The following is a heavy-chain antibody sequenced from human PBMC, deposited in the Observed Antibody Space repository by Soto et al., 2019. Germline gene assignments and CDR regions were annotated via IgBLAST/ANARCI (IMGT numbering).Heavy chain of an antibody. CDR1: GGSISSGGYY. J-gene: IGHJ3*02. D-gene: IGHD3-10*01. CDR2: IYYSGST. Sequence: QVQLQESGPGLVKPSQTLSLTCTVSGGSISSGGYYWSWIRQHPGKGLEWIGYIYYSGSTYYNPSLKIRVTISVDTSKNQFSLKLSSVTAADTAVYYCARRGARITMVRGVIPDAFDIWGQGTMVTVSS. V-gene: IGHV4-31*03. CDR3: ARRGARITMVRGVIPDAFDI.